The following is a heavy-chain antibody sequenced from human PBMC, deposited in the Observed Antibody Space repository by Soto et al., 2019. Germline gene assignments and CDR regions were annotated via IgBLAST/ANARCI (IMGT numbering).Heavy chain of an antibody. CDR2: ISSSSSYI. Sequence: EVQLVESGGGLVKPGGSLRLSCAASGFTFSSYSMNWVRQAPGKGLEWVSSISSSSSYIYYADSVKARFTISRDNAKNSQYLQMNSVRAEDTAVYYCARGGEWELLFDHWGQGTLVTVSS. J-gene: IGHJ4*02. CDR1: GFTFSSYS. CDR3: ARGGEWELLFDH. D-gene: IGHD1-26*01. V-gene: IGHV3-21*01.